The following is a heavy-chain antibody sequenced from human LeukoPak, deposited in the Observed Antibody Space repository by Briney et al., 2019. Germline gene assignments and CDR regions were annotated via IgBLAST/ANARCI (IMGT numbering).Heavy chain of an antibody. D-gene: IGHD4-17*01. CDR1: GGSISSYY. CDR2: IYYSGST. Sequence: PSETLSLTCTVSGGSISSYYWSWIRQPPGKGLEWIGYIYYSGSTNYNPSLKSRVTISVDTSKNQFSLKLSSVTAADTAVYYCARAPTVILFDYWGQGTLVTVSS. CDR3: ARAPTVILFDY. J-gene: IGHJ4*02. V-gene: IGHV4-59*01.